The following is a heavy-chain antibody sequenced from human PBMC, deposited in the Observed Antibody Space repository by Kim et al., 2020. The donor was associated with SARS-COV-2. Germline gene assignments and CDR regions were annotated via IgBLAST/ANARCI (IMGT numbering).Heavy chain of an antibody. CDR3: ARMQGNLYYNMDV. CDR2: IDPDDFHV. J-gene: IGHJ6*02. V-gene: IGHV5-10-1*01. D-gene: IGHD3-10*01. Sequence: GESLKISCKGFGYRFTSYWISWVRQIPGKGLEWMGRIDPDDFHVYYSPSFQGVVTISADTSISTAYLQWSSLKASDTAIYFCARMQGNLYYNMDVWGQGT. CDR1: GYRFTSYW.